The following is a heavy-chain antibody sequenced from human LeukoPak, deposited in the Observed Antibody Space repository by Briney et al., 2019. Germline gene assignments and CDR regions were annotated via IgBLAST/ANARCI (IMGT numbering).Heavy chain of an antibody. D-gene: IGHD2-2*02. CDR1: GFTFSDYY. V-gene: IGHV3-11*01. Sequence: GGSLRLSCAASGFTFSDYYMSWIRQAPGKGLERVSYISSSGSTIYYADSVKGRFTISRDNAKNSLYLQMNSLRAEDTAVYYCARDCSSTSCYTYYYYGMDVWGQGTTVTVSS. CDR2: ISSSGSTI. J-gene: IGHJ6*02. CDR3: ARDCSSTSCYTYYYYGMDV.